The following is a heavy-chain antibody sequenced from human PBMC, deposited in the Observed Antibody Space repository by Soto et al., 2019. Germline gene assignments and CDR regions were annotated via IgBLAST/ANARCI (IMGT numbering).Heavy chain of an antibody. CDR3: ARDPLYCSGGSCYKSGMDV. CDR1: GGSVSSGSYY. Sequence: SETLSLTCTVSGGSVSSGSYYWSWIRQPPGKGLEWIGYIYYSGSTNYNPSLKSRATISVDTSKNQFSLKLSSVTAADTAVYYCARDPLYCSGGSCYKSGMDVWGQGTTVTVSS. J-gene: IGHJ6*02. V-gene: IGHV4-61*01. D-gene: IGHD2-15*01. CDR2: IYYSGST.